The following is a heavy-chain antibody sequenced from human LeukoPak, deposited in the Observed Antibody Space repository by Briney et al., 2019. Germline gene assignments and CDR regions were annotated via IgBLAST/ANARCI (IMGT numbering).Heavy chain of an antibody. J-gene: IGHJ4*02. D-gene: IGHD4-17*01. CDR1: GFTFGSYG. V-gene: IGHV3-30*18. Sequence: AGGSLRLSCAASGFTFGSYGMHWVRQAPGKGLEWVAVISFDGRNKYFGDSVKGRFSISRDNSKSTLSLQMNSLRPEDTAVYYCVKDGHSVTIFDYWGRGTLVTVSS. CDR2: ISFDGRNK. CDR3: VKDGHSVTIFDY.